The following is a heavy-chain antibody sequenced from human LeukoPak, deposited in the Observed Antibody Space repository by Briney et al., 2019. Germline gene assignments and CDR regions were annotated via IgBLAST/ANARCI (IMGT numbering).Heavy chain of an antibody. CDR1: GFTSGNHW. V-gene: IGHV3-7*01. D-gene: IGHD6-25*01. Sequence: GGSLRLSCAASGFTSGNHWMSWVRQAPGRGLEWVGNINPDGSETYYVDSVKGRFTISRDNAKDSVYLQMNTLRVEDTAVYYCLGSADRGWGQGTLVTVSS. J-gene: IGHJ4*02. CDR3: LGSADRG. CDR2: INPDGSET.